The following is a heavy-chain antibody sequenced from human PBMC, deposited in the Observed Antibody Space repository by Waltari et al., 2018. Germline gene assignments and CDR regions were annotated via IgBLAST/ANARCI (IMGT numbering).Heavy chain of an antibody. V-gene: IGHV4-34*01. D-gene: IGHD3-10*01. CDR2: INHSGST. CDR3: ARRGPMVRGVGRTWFDP. CDR1: GGSFSGYY. J-gene: IGHJ5*02. Sequence: QVQLQQWGAGLLKPSETLSLTCAVYGGSFSGYYWSWIRQPPGKGLEWIGEINHSGSTNYNPSLKSRVTISVDTSKNQFSLKLSSVTAADTAVYYCARRGPMVRGVGRTWFDPWGQGTLVTVSS.